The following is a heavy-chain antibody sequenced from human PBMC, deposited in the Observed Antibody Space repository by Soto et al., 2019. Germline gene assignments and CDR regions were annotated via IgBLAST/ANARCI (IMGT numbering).Heavy chain of an antibody. D-gene: IGHD1-26*01. J-gene: IGHJ4*02. V-gene: IGHV4-61*01. CDR2: ISYSVST. Sequence: QVQLQESGPGLVKPSETLSLTCTVSGASVSSGNYYWSWIRQPPGKGLECIGYISYSVSTNYNPSLDRPVTRSINPSKNQSSLKLSSVTAADTAVYYCARGSGSSYAYWCQGTLVTVSS. CDR1: GASVSSGNYY. CDR3: ARGSGSSYAY.